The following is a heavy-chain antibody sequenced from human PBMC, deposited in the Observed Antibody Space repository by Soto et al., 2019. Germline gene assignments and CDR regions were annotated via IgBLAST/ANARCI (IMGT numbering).Heavy chain of an antibody. CDR3: ARHRRTTVAKFYFDN. J-gene: IGHJ4*02. Sequence: SETLSRTCTVSGGAMNSYCWSWIRQPPGKGLEWIAYIFDSGNANYNPSLKSRVTISVDTSKNQFSLKLTSVTAADTAVYYCARHRRTTVAKFYFDNWGQGALVTVSS. CDR1: GGAMNSYC. V-gene: IGHV4-59*08. D-gene: IGHD4-4*01. CDR2: IFDSGNA.